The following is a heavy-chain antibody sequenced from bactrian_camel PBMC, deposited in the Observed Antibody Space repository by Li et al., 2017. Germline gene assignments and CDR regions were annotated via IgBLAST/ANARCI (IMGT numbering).Heavy chain of an antibody. CDR3: AASGGTVVAGPCPNEYNY. CDR1: VNSNNLNC. D-gene: IGHD6*01. CDR2: IHSGGRRT. Sequence: HVQLVESGGGLVQAGGSLNLSCAATVNSNNLNCMGWFRQAPGKEREGVAAIHSGGRRTTYADSVKGRFTISLDAAANTLYLQMDSLTPEDTAMYYCAASGGTVVAGPCPNEYNYWGQGTQVTVS. V-gene: IGHV3S54*01. J-gene: IGHJ4*01.